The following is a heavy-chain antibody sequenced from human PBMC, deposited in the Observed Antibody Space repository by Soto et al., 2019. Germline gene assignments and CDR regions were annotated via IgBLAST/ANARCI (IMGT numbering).Heavy chain of an antibody. J-gene: IGHJ4*02. CDR2: ISYDGSNK. V-gene: IGHV3-30*18. CDR1: GFTFSSYG. CDR3: AKVITLGGYDY. Sequence: GESLKISCAASGFTFSSYGMHWVRKAPGKGLEWVAVISYDGSNKYCADSVKGGFTISRVNPKNTRYLQMNSLRAEDTTVYYCAKVITLGGYDYWGQGTLVTVSS. D-gene: IGHD3-16*01.